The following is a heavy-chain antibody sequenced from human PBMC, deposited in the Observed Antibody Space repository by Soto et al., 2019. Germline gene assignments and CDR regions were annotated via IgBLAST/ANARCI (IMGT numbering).Heavy chain of an antibody. CDR2: IYWDDDK. J-gene: IGHJ5*02. D-gene: IGHD6-13*01. V-gene: IGHV2-5*02. Sequence: QITLKESGPTLVKPTQTLTLTCTFSGFSLSTSGVGVGWIRQPPGKALEWLALIYWDDDKRYSPSLKSRLTITKDTSKNQVVLTMTNMDPVDTATYYCAHALGHQLVPWFDPWGQGTLVTVSS. CDR1: GFSLSTSGVG. CDR3: AHALGHQLVPWFDP.